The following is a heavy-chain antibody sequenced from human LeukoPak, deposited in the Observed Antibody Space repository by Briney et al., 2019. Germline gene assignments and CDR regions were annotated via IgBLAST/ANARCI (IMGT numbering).Heavy chain of an antibody. D-gene: IGHD1-14*01. CDR2: IRYDGSNK. CDR1: GFTFSSYD. CDR3: ARTGRDTSWYIDES. V-gene: IGHV3-30*02. J-gene: IGHJ4*02. Sequence: GGSLRLSCAASGFTFSSYDIHWVRQAPGKGLEWVAFIRYDGSNKYYADSVKGRFTISRDNAKSSLYLQMNSLRAEDAALYYCARTGRDTSWYIDESWGQGTLVTVSS.